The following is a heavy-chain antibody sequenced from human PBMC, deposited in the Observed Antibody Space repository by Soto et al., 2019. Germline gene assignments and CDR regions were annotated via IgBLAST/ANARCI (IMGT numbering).Heavy chain of an antibody. Sequence: PGGSLRLSCAASGFTFSSYSMNWVRQAPGKRLEWVSSISSSRSYIYYADSVKGRFTISRDNAKNSLYLQMNSLRAEDTAVYYCAREGELRYFDWLFGYFDYWGQGTLVTVSS. D-gene: IGHD3-9*01. V-gene: IGHV3-21*01. CDR3: AREGELRYFDWLFGYFDY. CDR1: GFTFSSYS. CDR2: ISSSRSYI. J-gene: IGHJ4*02.